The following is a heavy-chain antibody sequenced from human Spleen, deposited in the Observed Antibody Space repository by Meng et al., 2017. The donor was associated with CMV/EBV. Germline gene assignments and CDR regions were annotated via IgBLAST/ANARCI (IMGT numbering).Heavy chain of an antibody. CDR2: IYYSGST. J-gene: IGHJ3*02. D-gene: IGHD2-2*02. Sequence: SETLSLTCTVSGGSISSYYWSWIRQPPGKGLEWIGYIYYSGSTNYNPSLKSRVTISVDTSKNQFSLKLSSVTAADTAVYYCARENIVVVPAAILGDAFDIWGQGTMVTVSS. V-gene: IGHV4-59*01. CDR1: GGSISSYY. CDR3: ARENIVVVPAAILGDAFDI.